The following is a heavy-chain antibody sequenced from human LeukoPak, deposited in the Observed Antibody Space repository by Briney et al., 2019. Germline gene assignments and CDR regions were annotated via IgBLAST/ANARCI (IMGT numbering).Heavy chain of an antibody. CDR1: GFTFSSYA. D-gene: IGHD3-10*01. Sequence: GGSLRLSCAASGFTFSSYAMSWVRQAPGKGLEWVSAISGSGGSTYYADSAKGRFTISRDNSKNTLYLQMNSLRAEDTAVYYCAKGGYCGSGKGYYFDYWGQGTLVTVSS. CDR3: AKGGYCGSGKGYYFDY. V-gene: IGHV3-23*01. CDR2: ISGSGGST. J-gene: IGHJ4*02.